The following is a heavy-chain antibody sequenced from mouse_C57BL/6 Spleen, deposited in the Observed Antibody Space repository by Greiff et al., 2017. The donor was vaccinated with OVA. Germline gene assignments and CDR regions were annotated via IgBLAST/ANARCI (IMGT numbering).Heavy chain of an antibody. V-gene: IGHV1-42*01. CDR1: GYSFTGYY. CDR2: INPSTGGT. CDR3: ARRFTTGAIGGFAY. J-gene: IGHJ3*01. D-gene: IGHD1-1*01. Sequence: EVQLQESGPELVKPGASVKISCKASGYSFTGYYMNWVKQSPEKSLEWIGEINPSTGGTTYNQKFKAKATLTVDKSSSTAYMQLKSLTSEDSAVYYCARRFTTGAIGGFAYWGQGTLVTVSA.